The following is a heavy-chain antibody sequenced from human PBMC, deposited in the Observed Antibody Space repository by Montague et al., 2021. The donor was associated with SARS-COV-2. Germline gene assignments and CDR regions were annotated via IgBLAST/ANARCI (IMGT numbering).Heavy chain of an antibody. CDR2: VNQSGTT. J-gene: IGHJ6*02. Sequence: SETLSLTCAISGGSFSNYYWSWIRQPPGKGLEWIGEVNQSGTTIYNPSVKSGVTISEDTSKNQFSLKPSSVTAADTAVYYCARDSRTSGWGYWYHGLDVWGQGTTVIVSS. CDR1: GGSFSNYY. D-gene: IGHD6-19*01. CDR3: ARDSRTSGWGYWYHGLDV. V-gene: IGHV4-34*01.